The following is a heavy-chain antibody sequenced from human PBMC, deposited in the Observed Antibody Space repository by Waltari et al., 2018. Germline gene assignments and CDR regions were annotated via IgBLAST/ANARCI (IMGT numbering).Heavy chain of an antibody. D-gene: IGHD2-2*03. CDR3: TRQVLGYCTSAACRRLES. CDR2: IYHDGTT. CDR1: GYAISSGFY. Sequence: QLQLQESGPGLVKSSETLSLTCDVSGYAISSGFYLRWFRQPPGRGLEWVATIYHDGTTFYNPSLTGRVTTSMDTSKNQFSLKMKSVTAADTAVYYCTRQVLGYCTSAACRRLESWGQGTLVTVSS. J-gene: IGHJ4*02. V-gene: IGHV4-38-2*01.